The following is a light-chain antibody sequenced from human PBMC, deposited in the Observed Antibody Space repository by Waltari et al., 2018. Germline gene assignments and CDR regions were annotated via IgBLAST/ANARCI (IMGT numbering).Light chain of an antibody. CDR2: AAS. CDR3: QQSSSSPWYT. Sequence: DIRMTQSPSSLSASVGDRVTITCRASQNINNYLNWYQQKPGKAPKLLIYAASTLQRGVPSRFSGSGSRTDFTLTISSLQPEDFATYYCQQSSSSPWYTFGQGTKLEI. J-gene: IGKJ2*01. V-gene: IGKV1-39*01. CDR1: QNINNY.